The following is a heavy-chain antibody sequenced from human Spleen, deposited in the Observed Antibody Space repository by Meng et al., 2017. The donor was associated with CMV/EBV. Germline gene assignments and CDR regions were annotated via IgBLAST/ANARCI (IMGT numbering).Heavy chain of an antibody. CDR2: IYYNGST. CDR3: ARVASKFDY. CDR1: GGSVSSGRYS. D-gene: IGHD4-11*01. V-gene: IGHV4-61*01. Sequence: LTCTVSGGSVSSGRYSWSWIRQPPGKGLEWIGYIYYNGSTNFNPSLKSRIRISVDTSKNQFSLKLSSVTAADTAVYYCARVASKFDYWGQGTLVTVSS. J-gene: IGHJ4*02.